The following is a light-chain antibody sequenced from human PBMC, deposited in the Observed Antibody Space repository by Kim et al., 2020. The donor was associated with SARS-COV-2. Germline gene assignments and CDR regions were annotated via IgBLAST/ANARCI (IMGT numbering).Light chain of an antibody. CDR1: QSIGSW. Sequence: DIQMTQSPSSLSASVGDRVTITCRASQSIGSWLGWYQQKPGKAPKLLISNAYKLQSGVPSRFSGNVSGTDFTLSIDSLQPEDFATYICQQSNGIPLTFGGGTKVDIK. CDR2: NAY. CDR3: QQSNGIPLT. J-gene: IGKJ4*01. V-gene: IGKV1-39*01.